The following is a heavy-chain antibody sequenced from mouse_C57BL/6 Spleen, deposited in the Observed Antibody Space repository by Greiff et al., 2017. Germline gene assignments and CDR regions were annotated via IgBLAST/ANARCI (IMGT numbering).Heavy chain of an antibody. D-gene: IGHD5-5*01. CDR1: GFTFTSYT. V-gene: IGHV5-9*04. J-gene: IGHJ2*01. CDR2: ISGGGGNT. CDR3: APLPYYFDY. Sequence: EVHVVESGGGLVKPGGSLKLSCAASGFTFTSYTMSWVRQTPEKRLEWVATISGGGGNTYYPDSVKGRFTISRDNAKNTLYLQMGSLRAEDTALYYCAPLPYYFDYWGQGTTLTVSS.